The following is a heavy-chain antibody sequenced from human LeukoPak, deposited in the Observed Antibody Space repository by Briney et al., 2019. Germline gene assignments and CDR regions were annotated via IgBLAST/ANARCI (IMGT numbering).Heavy chain of an antibody. Sequence: GGSLRLSCAASGFTFSNSWMSWVRQAPGKGLEWVSAISGSGGSTYYADAVKGRFTISRDNSKNTLYLQMNSLRAEDTAVYYCAKDRYLGYWGQGTLVTVSS. V-gene: IGHV3-23*01. J-gene: IGHJ4*02. CDR1: GFTFSNSW. CDR3: AKDRYLGY. CDR2: ISGSGGST.